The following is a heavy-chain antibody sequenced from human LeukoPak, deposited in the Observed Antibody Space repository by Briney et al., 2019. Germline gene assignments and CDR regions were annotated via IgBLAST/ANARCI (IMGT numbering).Heavy chain of an antibody. D-gene: IGHD1-26*01. V-gene: IGHV4-59*08. J-gene: IGHJ3*02. CDR3: ARLLGEWELRADAAFDI. CDR1: GGSISSYY. Sequence: SETLSLTCTVSGGSISSYYWSGIRQPPGKGLEWIGYIYYSGSTNYNPSLKSRVTISVDTSKNQFSLKQSSVTAADTAVYYCARLLGEWELRADAAFDIWGQGTMVTVSS. CDR2: IYYSGST.